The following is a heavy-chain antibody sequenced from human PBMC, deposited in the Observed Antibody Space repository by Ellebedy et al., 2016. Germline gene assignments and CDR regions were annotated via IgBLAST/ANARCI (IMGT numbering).Heavy chain of an antibody. CDR1: GFTFSSYA. Sequence: GESLKISCAASGFTFSSYAMSWVRQAPGKGLEWVSSISGSGTSTYYADSVKGRFTISRDNSKNTLYLQMNSLRAEDAAMYYCVRDLERYYFDYWGQGTLATVSS. J-gene: IGHJ4*02. CDR2: ISGSGTST. CDR3: VRDLERYYFDY. V-gene: IGHV3-23*01.